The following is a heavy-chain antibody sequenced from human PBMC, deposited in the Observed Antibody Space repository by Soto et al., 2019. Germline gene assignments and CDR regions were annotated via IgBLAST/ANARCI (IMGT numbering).Heavy chain of an antibody. V-gene: IGHV3-66*01. CDR1: GVPVSSNY. Sequence: PGGSLRLSFAASGVPVSSNYMGWVRPDPGKGLEWVSVIYSGGSTYYADSVKGRFTISRDNSKNTLYLQMNSLRAEDTAVYYCARDTAIAVAGTDASDIWGQGTMVTVSS. D-gene: IGHD6-19*01. CDR2: IYSGGST. CDR3: ARDTAIAVAGTDASDI. J-gene: IGHJ3*02.